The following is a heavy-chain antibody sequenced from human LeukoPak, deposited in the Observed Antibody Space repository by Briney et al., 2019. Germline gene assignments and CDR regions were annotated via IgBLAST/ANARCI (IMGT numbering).Heavy chain of an antibody. J-gene: IGHJ4*02. V-gene: IGHV3-66*01. CDR3: AREMGTTSDS. CDR2: IYSGGST. Sequence: GGSLRLSCAASGFTVSSNYMSWVRQAPGKGLEWVSVIYSGGSTYYADSVKGRFTISRDNAKNSLYLQMNSLRDEDTAVYYCAREMGTTSDSWGQGTLVTVSS. D-gene: IGHD1-7*01. CDR1: GFTVSSNY.